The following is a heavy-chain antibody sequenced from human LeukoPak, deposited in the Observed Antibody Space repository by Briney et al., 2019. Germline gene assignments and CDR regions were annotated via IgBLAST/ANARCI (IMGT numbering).Heavy chain of an antibody. CDR3: AGGPSDI. CDR1: GDSLSSTTYY. V-gene: IGHV4-39*01. CDR2: VNYGGTT. Sequence: PSETLSLTCSVSGDSLSSTTYYWGWLRQPPGKGLEWIGSVNYGGTTSYNPSLKSRVTISVDTSKNQFFLKLTSVTAADTAVYYCAGGPSDIWGQGTMVTVSS. J-gene: IGHJ3*02.